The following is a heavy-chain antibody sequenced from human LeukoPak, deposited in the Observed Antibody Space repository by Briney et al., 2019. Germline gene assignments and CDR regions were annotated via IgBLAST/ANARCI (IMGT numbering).Heavy chain of an antibody. CDR2: IYHSGST. D-gene: IGHD6-6*01. CDR3: ARGGAARLHFQN. Sequence: PSETLSLTCTVSGGSISTYYWNWIRQPPGKGLEWIGYIYHSGSTNYNPSLQSRATISVDTSKTQFSLNLNSVTAADTAVYYCARGGAARLHFQNWGQGTLVTVSS. V-gene: IGHV4-59*01. CDR1: GGSISTYY. J-gene: IGHJ1*01.